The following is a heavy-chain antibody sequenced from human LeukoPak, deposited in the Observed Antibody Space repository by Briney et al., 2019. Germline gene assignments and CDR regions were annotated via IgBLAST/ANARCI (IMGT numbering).Heavy chain of an antibody. CDR1: GESFSGYY. CDR2: INRNGTT. Sequence: SETLSLTCAVYGESFSGYYWSWIRQPPGKGLEWIGEINRNGTTNYNPSLKSRVTISIDTSKNQFSLTLTSVTATDTAVYYCARDPSKYYYYYMDVWGKGTTVTVSS. V-gene: IGHV4-34*01. CDR3: ARDPSKYYYYYMDV. J-gene: IGHJ6*03.